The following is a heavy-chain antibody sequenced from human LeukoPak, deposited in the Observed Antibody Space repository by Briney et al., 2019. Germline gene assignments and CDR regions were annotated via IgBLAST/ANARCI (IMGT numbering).Heavy chain of an antibody. CDR2: IRTDGTST. J-gene: IGHJ4*02. Sequence: PGGSLRLSCAASGFTFSYYWMHWVRQAPGKGLVWVARIRTDGTSTSYADSVKGRFTLSRDTSKNMVYLQMNSLTVGDTAVYYCARGAERFGEFVSQFDYWGQGTLVTVSS. CDR1: GFTFSYYW. CDR3: ARGAERFGEFVSQFDY. V-gene: IGHV3-74*01. D-gene: IGHD3-10*01.